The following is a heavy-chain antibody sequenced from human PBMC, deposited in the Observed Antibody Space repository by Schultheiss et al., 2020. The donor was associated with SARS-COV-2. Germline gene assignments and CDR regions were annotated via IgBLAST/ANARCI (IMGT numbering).Heavy chain of an antibody. J-gene: IGHJ4*02. CDR1: GYTFTSYD. Sequence: ASVKVSCKASGYTFTSYDINWVRQATGQGLEWMGWMNPNSGNTGYAQKFQGRVTMTTDASTSTAYMELRSLRSDDTAVYYCARGSDYDSSGYNRPWHFDYWGQGTLVTVSS. D-gene: IGHD3-22*01. CDR2: MNPNSGNT. CDR3: ARGSDYDSSGYNRPWHFDY. V-gene: IGHV1-8*02.